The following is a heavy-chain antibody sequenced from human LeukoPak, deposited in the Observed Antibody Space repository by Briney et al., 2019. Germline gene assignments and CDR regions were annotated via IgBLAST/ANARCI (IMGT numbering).Heavy chain of an antibody. CDR2: IYYSGST. Sequence: PLETLSLTCTVSGGSISSGDYYWSWIRQPPGKGLEWIGYIYYSGSTYYNPSLKSRVTISVDTSKNQFSLKLSSVTAADTAVYYCARSTRLAAAGFDYWGQGTLVTVSS. CDR3: ARSTRLAAAGFDY. J-gene: IGHJ4*02. V-gene: IGHV4-30-4*01. CDR1: GGSISSGDYY. D-gene: IGHD6-13*01.